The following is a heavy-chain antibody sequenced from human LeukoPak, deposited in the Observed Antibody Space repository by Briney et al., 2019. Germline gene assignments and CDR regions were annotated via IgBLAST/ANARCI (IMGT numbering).Heavy chain of an antibody. CDR3: ARHQYYYDSSGNYGWFDS. D-gene: IGHD3-22*01. Sequence: GESLKISCKGSGFNFTAYWSAWVRQMPGKGLEWMGISHPINSDTKYSPSFQGQVTISADKSSSTAYLQWNSLKASDTAMYYCARHQYYYDSSGNYGWFDSWGQGTLATVSS. CDR1: GFNFTAYW. CDR2: SHPINSDT. J-gene: IGHJ5*01. V-gene: IGHV5-51*01.